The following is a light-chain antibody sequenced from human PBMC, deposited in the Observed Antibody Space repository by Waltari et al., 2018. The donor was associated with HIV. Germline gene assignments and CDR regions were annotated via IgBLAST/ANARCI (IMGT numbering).Light chain of an antibody. Sequence: SYELTQPPSVSVSPGQTARITCSGDALPAKYAFWYQQKSGQAPVMVIYEDGKRPSGIPDRFSGSSSGTLATLTISGAQVEDEADYYCYSTDSSGNHWLFGGGTKLTVL. J-gene: IGLJ3*02. CDR1: ALPAKY. CDR3: YSTDSSGNHWL. CDR2: EDG. V-gene: IGLV3-10*01.